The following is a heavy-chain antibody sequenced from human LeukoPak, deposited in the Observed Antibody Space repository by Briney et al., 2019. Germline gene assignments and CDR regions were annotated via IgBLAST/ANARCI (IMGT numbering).Heavy chain of an antibody. CDR2: ISDSGTYI. CDR3: AAGPNWFDP. CDR1: GFTFSSLS. D-gene: IGHD6-13*01. V-gene: IGHV3-21*01. J-gene: IGHJ5*02. Sequence: GGSLRLSCAAASGFTFSSLSMNWVRQAPGKGLEWVSSISDSGTYIYYADSLKGRFIISRDNAKNSLFLQMNSLRPEDTAVYYCAAGPNWFDPWGQGTLVTVSS.